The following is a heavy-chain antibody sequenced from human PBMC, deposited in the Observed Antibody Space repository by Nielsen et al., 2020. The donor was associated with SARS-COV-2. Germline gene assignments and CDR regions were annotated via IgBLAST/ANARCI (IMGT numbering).Heavy chain of an antibody. D-gene: IGHD1-26*01. CDR3: ARGLIVGATAEAAFDI. J-gene: IGHJ3*02. CDR2: ISAYNGNT. V-gene: IGHV1-18*01. Sequence: VSCKASGYTFTSYGISWVRQAPGQGLEWMGWISAYNGNTNYAQKLQGRVTMTTDTSTSTAYMELRSLRSDDTAVYYCARGLIVGATAEAAFDIWGQGTMVTVSS. CDR1: GYTFTSYG.